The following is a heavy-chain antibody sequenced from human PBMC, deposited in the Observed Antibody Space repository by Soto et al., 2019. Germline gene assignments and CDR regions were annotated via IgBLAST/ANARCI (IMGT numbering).Heavy chain of an antibody. Sequence: QVQLVESGGGVVQPGRSLRLSCAASGFTFSNYGMHWVRQAPGKGLEWVAVISYDGSNKNYADSVKGRFTISRDNSKNTLYLQMNSLGAEDTAVYYCAKEGGYSSSSTNFDYWGQGTLVTVSS. CDR2: ISYDGSNK. CDR1: GFTFSNYG. D-gene: IGHD6-6*01. J-gene: IGHJ4*02. CDR3: AKEGGYSSSSTNFDY. V-gene: IGHV3-30*18.